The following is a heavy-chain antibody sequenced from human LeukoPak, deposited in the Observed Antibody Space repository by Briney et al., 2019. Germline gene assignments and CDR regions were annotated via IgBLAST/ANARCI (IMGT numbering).Heavy chain of an antibody. CDR3: AKGVADYGGNLLSGYGMDV. CDR2: ISWNSGST. CDR1: GFTFDDYA. Sequence: GGSLRLSCAASGFTFDDYAMHWVRQAPGKGLEWVSGISWNSGSTGYADSVKGRFTISRDNAKNSLYLQMNSLRAEDTALYYCAKGVADYGGNLLSGYGMDVWGQGTTVTVSS. J-gene: IGHJ6*02. V-gene: IGHV3-9*01. D-gene: IGHD4-23*01.